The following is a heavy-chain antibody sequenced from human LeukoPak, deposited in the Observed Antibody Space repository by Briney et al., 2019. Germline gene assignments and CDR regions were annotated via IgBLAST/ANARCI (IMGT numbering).Heavy chain of an antibody. Sequence: GGSLRLFCAASGFTISNSDMMCGRQAPGKGLEWVSGISGSGGGTYYADSVKGRFTISRDNSKNTLYLQMNSLRGEDTAVYYCAKDPPNVHDSSGYSPLWFDPSGQGTLVTVSS. V-gene: IGHV3-23*01. CDR3: AKDPPNVHDSSGYSPLWFDP. CDR2: ISGSGGGT. CDR1: GFTISNSD. D-gene: IGHD3-22*01. J-gene: IGHJ5*01.